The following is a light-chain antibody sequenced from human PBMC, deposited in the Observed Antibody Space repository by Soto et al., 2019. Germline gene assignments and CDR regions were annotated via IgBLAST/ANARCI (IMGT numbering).Light chain of an antibody. J-gene: IGKJ4*01. CDR1: QGISTS. Sequence: DIQMTQSPSSVSASVGDGVTITCRASQGISTSLGWYQQKPGKAPKLLIYAASSLQSGVPSRFRGTGAGTDFTLTISSVQPEDFETYYCQQTNSFPLTFGGGTKVDIK. CDR2: AAS. V-gene: IGKV1D-12*01. CDR3: QQTNSFPLT.